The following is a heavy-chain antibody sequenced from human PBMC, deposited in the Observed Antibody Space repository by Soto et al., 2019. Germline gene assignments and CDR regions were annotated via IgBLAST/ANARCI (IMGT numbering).Heavy chain of an antibody. Sequence: GGCLRLSCAASGFTFSSYAMSWVRQAPGKGLEWVSAISGSGGSTYYADSVKGRFTISRDSSKNTLYLQMNSLRAEDTAVYYCAKGNSWSPALVLDIWGQGTMVTVSS. J-gene: IGHJ3*02. D-gene: IGHD1-7*01. V-gene: IGHV3-23*01. CDR3: AKGNSWSPALVLDI. CDR1: GFTFSSYA. CDR2: ISGSGGST.